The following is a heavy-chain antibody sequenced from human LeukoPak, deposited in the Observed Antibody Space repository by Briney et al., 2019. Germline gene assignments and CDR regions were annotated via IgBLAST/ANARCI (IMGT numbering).Heavy chain of an antibody. CDR3: ARGKNYWNYRSWFDP. D-gene: IGHD1-7*01. J-gene: IGHJ5*02. Sequence: GGSLRLSCAASGFTFSSYGMHWVRQAPGKGLEWAAVISNDGSEKYYADSVKGRFTISRDNSKNTLYLQMNSLRAEDAAVYYCARGKNYWNYRSWFDPWGQGTLVTVSS. CDR2: ISNDGSEK. V-gene: IGHV3-30*03. CDR1: GFTFSSYG.